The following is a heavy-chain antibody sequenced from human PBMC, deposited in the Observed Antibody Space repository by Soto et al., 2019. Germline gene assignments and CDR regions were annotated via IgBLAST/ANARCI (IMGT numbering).Heavy chain of an antibody. CDR1: GFTFSNNA. J-gene: IGHJ6*02. CDR3: ARGTTTSAFSAMDV. Sequence: QVQLVESGGGVVQPGKSLRLSRAASGFTFSNNAMDWVRQAPGKGLEWVAVISYDGSNKYIAESVKGRFTISRDNSKNTLFLQMISLRADDTAVYYCARGTTTSAFSAMDVWGQGTTVTVSS. CDR2: ISYDGSNK. D-gene: IGHD1-1*01. V-gene: IGHV3-30-3*01.